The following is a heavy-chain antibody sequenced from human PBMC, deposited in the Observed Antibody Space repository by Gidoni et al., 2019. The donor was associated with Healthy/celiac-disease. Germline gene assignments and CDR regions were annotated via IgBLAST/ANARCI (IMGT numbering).Heavy chain of an antibody. V-gene: IGHV3-30*18. CDR1: GFTFSSYG. CDR2: ISYDGSNK. D-gene: IGHD3-16*01. CDR3: AKDRVGEVILGYFDY. Sequence: QVQLVESGGGLVQPGRSLRLSCAASGFTFSSYGMHWVRQAPGKGLEWVAVISYDGSNKYYADSVKGRFTISRDNSKNTLYLQMNSLRAEDTAVYYCAKDRVGEVILGYFDYWGQGTLVTVSS. J-gene: IGHJ4*02.